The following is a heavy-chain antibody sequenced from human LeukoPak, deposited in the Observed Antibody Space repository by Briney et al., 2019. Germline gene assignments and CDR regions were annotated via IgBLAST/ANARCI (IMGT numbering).Heavy chain of an antibody. CDR3: AKGTPSVTTYPFDS. V-gene: IGHV3-30*18. D-gene: IGHD4-11*01. CDR2: ISYDGSDT. Sequence: GGSLRLSCAASGFSFISYSMNWVRQTPGKGLEWVAVISYDGSDTYYTDSVKGRVTISRDNSKSTLYLQMDSLRPDDTAIYYCAKGTPSVTTYPFDSWGQGTLVTVSS. J-gene: IGHJ4*02. CDR1: GFSFISYS.